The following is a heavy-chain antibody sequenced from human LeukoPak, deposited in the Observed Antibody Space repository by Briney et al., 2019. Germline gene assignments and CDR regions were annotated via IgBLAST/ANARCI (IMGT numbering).Heavy chain of an antibody. CDR2: IYHSGST. CDR1: GFTLTTSNM. J-gene: IGHJ6*03. CDR3: ARADYSSTWSHDYYYMDV. V-gene: IGHV4-38-2*01. D-gene: IGHD6-13*01. Sequence: GSLRLSCAVSGFTLTTSNMNWVRQAPGKGLEWIGSIYHSGSTYYNPSLKSRVTISVDTSKNQFSLKLGSVTAADTAVYYCARADYSSTWSHDYYYMDVWGKGTTVTVSS.